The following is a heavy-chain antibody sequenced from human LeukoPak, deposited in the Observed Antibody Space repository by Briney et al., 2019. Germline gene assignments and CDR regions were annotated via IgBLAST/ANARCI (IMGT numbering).Heavy chain of an antibody. Sequence: SETLSLTCTVSGGSLSSYYWSWIRQPPGKGLEWIGYIYYSGSTNYNPSLKSRVTISVDTSKNQFSLKLSSVTAADTAVYYCASSPWFGELYGLSYWGQGTLVTVSS. D-gene: IGHD3-10*01. V-gene: IGHV4-59*01. CDR2: IYYSGST. CDR3: ASSPWFGELYGLSY. CDR1: GGSLSSYY. J-gene: IGHJ4*02.